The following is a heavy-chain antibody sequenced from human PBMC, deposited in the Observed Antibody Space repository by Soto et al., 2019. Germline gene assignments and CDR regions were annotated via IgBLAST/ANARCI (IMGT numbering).Heavy chain of an antibody. J-gene: IGHJ4*02. CDR2: MNANNGNT. Sequence: ASVKVSCKASGYTFTSYDINWVRQATGQGLEWMGWMNANNGNTSYAQKLQGRVTMTTDTSTSTAYMELRSLRSDDTAVYYCASRITMVRGVVQPFDYWGQGTLVTVSS. CDR3: ASRITMVRGVVQPFDY. V-gene: IGHV1-8*01. D-gene: IGHD3-10*01. CDR1: GYTFTSYD.